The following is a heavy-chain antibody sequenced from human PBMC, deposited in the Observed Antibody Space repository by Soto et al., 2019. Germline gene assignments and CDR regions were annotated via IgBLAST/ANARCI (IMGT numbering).Heavy chain of an antibody. Sequence: VQLVQSGAEVKKPGASVKISCKASGYTFTTNFIHWIRQAPGQDLEWVGIISPGGGSTVYAQKFQGRVTMTTDTSTSTVYMELRSLRSEDTAVFYCARAHYDCDAFDFWGQGTMVIVSS. CDR2: ISPGGGST. CDR3: ARAHYDCDAFDF. J-gene: IGHJ3*01. V-gene: IGHV1-46*03. D-gene: IGHD3-22*01. CDR1: GYTFTTNF.